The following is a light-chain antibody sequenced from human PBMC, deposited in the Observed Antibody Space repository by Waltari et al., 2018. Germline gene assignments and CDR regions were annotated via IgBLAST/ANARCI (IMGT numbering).Light chain of an antibody. V-gene: IGKV1-5*03. CDR3: QHYNSFSRT. CDR1: QNIFSG. Sequence: DFQLTQSPATLSASVGDRVTITCRASQNIFSGLAWYQQKPVKAPKRLIDKASHLESGVPSRFSGRGFGTEFTLTSNSLQPDDFATYYCQHYNSFSRTFGQGTKVDIK. J-gene: IGKJ1*01. CDR2: KAS.